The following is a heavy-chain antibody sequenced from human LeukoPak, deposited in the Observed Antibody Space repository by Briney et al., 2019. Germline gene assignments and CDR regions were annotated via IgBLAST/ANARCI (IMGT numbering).Heavy chain of an antibody. CDR1: GGSISSYY. D-gene: IGHD3-10*01. J-gene: IGHJ4*02. Sequence: SPSETLSLTCTVSGGSISSYYWSWILQPPGKGLEWIGYIYYSGSTNYNPSLKSRVTISVDTSKNQFSLKLSSVTAADTAVYYCARNDGSGSYYPPDYWGQGTLVTVSS. CDR2: IYYSGST. CDR3: ARNDGSGSYYPPDY. V-gene: IGHV4-59*01.